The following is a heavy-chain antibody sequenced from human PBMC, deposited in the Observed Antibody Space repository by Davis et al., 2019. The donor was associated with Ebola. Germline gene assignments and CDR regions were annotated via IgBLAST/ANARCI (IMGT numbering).Heavy chain of an antibody. J-gene: IGHJ6*03. CDR2: IYSAGST. D-gene: IGHD1-26*01. V-gene: IGHV3-53*01. CDR3: TRDGRPGVYYYYTNV. Sequence: GESLKISCAASGFTVSGKFMSWVRQAPGKGLEWVSSIYSAGSTYYGDSVKGRFTISRDNGKNTLYLQMNSLRAEDTALYHCTRDGRPGVYYYYTNVWGKGTTVTVSS. CDR1: GFTVSGKF.